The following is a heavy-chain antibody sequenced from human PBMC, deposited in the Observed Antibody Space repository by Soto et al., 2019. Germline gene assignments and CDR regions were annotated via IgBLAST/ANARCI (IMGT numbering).Heavy chain of an antibody. V-gene: IGHV3-74*01. CDR2: INSDGSST. D-gene: IGHD3-22*01. J-gene: IGHJ4*02. CDR3: ARDGHYYDSSGHDY. CDR1: GFTFSSYW. Sequence: EVQLVESGGGLVQPGGSLRLSFAASGFTFSSYWMHWVRQAPGKGLGWVSRINSDGSSTSYADSVKGRFTISRDNAKNTLYLQMNSLRAEDTAVYYCARDGHYYDSSGHDYWGQGTLVTVSS.